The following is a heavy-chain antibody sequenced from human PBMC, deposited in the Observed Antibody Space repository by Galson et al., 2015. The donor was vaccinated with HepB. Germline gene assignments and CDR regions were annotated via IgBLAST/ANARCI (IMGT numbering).Heavy chain of an antibody. Sequence: SVKVSCKASGYTFTSYGISWVRQAPGQGLEWMGWISAYNGNTNYAQKLQGRVTMTTDTSTSTAYMELRSLRSDDTAVYYCARDGIGQTPAPYYDFWSGYYLSTQQIDYWGQGTLVTVSS. D-gene: IGHD3-3*01. CDR1: GYTFTSYG. CDR2: ISAYNGNT. J-gene: IGHJ4*02. V-gene: IGHV1-18*01. CDR3: ARDGIGQTPAPYYDFWSGYYLSTQQIDY.